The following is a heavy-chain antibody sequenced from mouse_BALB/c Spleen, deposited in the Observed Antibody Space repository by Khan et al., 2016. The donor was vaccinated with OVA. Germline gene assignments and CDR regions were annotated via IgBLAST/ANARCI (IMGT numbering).Heavy chain of an antibody. J-gene: IGHJ4*01. V-gene: IGHV2-9*02. CDR1: GFSLTSYG. CDR3: ARGDGYYEDAMDY. Sequence: VELVESGPGLVAPSQSLSITCTVSGFSLTSYGIHWVRQPPGKGLEWLGVIWAGGSTNYNSALMSRLSISKDNPKSQVFLKMNSLQTDDTAMYYCARGDGYYEDAMDYWGQGTSVTVSS. CDR2: IWAGGST. D-gene: IGHD2-3*01.